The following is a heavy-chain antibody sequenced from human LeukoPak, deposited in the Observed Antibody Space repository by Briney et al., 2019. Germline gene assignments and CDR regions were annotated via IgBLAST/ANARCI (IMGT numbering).Heavy chain of an antibody. J-gene: IGHJ4*02. CDR2: IYYSGRT. CDR3: ARDQTTPYSSGWLDY. CDR1: GGSISSYH. Sequence: SETLSLTCTASGGSISSYHWSWIRQPPGKGLEWIGYIYYSGRTNYNPSLESRVTISIGTSKQHFSLKLSSVTAADTALYYCARDQTTPYSSGWLDYWGQGTLVTVSS. D-gene: IGHD6-19*01. V-gene: IGHV4-59*01.